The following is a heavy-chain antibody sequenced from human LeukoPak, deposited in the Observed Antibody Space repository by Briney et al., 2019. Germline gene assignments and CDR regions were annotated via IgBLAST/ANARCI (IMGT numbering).Heavy chain of an antibody. CDR3: ARALGYCSGGSCYQPDY. Sequence: PSETLSLTCTVSGGSISSSSYYWSWIRQPAGKGLEWIGRIYTSGSINYNPSLGSRVTISIDTSKNQFSLKLTSVTAADTAVYYCARALGYCSGGSCYQPDYWGQGILVTVSS. J-gene: IGHJ4*02. V-gene: IGHV4-61*02. CDR1: GGSISSSSYY. D-gene: IGHD2-15*01. CDR2: IYTSGSI.